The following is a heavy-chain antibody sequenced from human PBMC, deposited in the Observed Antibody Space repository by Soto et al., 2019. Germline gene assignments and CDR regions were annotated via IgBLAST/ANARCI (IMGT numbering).Heavy chain of an antibody. V-gene: IGHV1-3*01. D-gene: IGHD2-15*01. CDR3: ARGPGGPDGPGDY. CDR2: INAGNGNT. J-gene: IGHJ4*02. CDR1: GYTFTSYA. Sequence: ASVKVSCKATGYTFTSYAMHWVRQAPGQRLEWMGWINAGNGNTKYSQKFQGRVTITRDTSASTAYMELSSLRSEDTAVYYCARGPGGPDGPGDYWGQGTLVTVSS.